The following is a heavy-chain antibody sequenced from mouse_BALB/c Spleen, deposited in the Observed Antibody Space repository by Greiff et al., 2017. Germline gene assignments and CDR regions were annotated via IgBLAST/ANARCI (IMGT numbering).Heavy chain of an antibody. D-gene: IGHD2-1*01. CDR2: IDPANGNT. CDR1: GFNIKDTY. Sequence: VQLQQSGAELVKPGASVKLSCTASGFNIKDTYMHWVKQGPEQGLEWIGRIDPANGNTKYDPKFQGKATITADTSSNTAYLQLSSLTSEDTAVYYCARRENYRYYGILGYWGQGTTLTVSS. V-gene: IGHV14-3*02. J-gene: IGHJ2*01. CDR3: ARRENYRYYGILGY.